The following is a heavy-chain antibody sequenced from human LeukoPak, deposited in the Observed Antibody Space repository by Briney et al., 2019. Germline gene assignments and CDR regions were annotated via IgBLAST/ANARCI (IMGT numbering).Heavy chain of an antibody. V-gene: IGHV1-69*05. J-gene: IGHJ3*02. CDR2: IIPIFGTA. Sequence: SVKVSCKASGYTFTNYAINWVRQAPGQGLEWMGGIIPIFGTANYAQKFQGRVTITTDESTSTAYMELSSLRSEDTAVYYCARMAWDYGQPRGAFDIWGQGTMVTVSS. D-gene: IGHD4-17*01. CDR3: ARMAWDYGQPRGAFDI. CDR1: GYTFTNYA.